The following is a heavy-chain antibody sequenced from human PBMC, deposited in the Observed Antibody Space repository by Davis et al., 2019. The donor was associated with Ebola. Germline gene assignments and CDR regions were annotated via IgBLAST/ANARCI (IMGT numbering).Heavy chain of an antibody. CDR1: EITFSRYE. CDR3: ARGSYDYGSGSYSVNDAFDI. CDR2: ISTSGSTI. J-gene: IGHJ3*02. V-gene: IGHV3-48*03. Sequence: GESLKISCAASEITFSRYEMNWVRQAPGKGLEWVSYISTSGSTIYYADSVKGRFTISRDNAKNSLYLQMNSLRAEDTAVYYCARGSYDYGSGSYSVNDAFDIWGQGTMVTVSS. D-gene: IGHD3-10*01.